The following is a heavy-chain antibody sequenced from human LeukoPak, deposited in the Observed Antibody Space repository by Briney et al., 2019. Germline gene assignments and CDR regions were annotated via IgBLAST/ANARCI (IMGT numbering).Heavy chain of an antibody. Sequence: GGSLRLSCAASGFTFSSYWMSWVRQAPGKGLEWVANIKQDGSEKYYVDSVKGRFTISRDNSKNTLYLQMNSLRAEDTAVYYCAIPRRDIVVVPAAIDYWGQGTLVTVSS. CDR3: AIPRRDIVVVPAAIDY. CDR2: IKQDGSEK. CDR1: GFTFSSYW. J-gene: IGHJ4*02. V-gene: IGHV3-7*01. D-gene: IGHD2-2*01.